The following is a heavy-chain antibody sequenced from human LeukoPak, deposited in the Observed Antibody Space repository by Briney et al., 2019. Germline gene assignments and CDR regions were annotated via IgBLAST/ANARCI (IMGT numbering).Heavy chain of an antibody. D-gene: IGHD3-16*01. CDR2: IKQDGSEK. CDR3: ARDEGEEGDYFDY. V-gene: IGHV3-7*01. Sequence: GGSLRLSCAASGFTFSSYWMSWVRQAPGKGLEWVANIKQDGSEKYHVDSVKGRFTISRDNAKNSLYLQMNSLRAEDTAVYYCARDEGEEGDYFDYWGQGTLVTVSS. CDR1: GFTFSSYW. J-gene: IGHJ4*02.